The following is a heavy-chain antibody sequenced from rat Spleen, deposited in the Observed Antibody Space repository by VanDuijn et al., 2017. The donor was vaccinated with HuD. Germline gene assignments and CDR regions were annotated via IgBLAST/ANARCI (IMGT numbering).Heavy chain of an antibody. Sequence: EVQLVESGGGLVQPGRSLKLSCVASGFTFSNYGMAWVRQTPTKGLEWVATVGHDGSGTFYRDSVKGRFTISRDNAKSTLYLQMDSLRSEDTATYYCARPPPSYYGYSLWIDYWGQGVMVTVSS. CDR3: ARPPPSYYGYSLWIDY. V-gene: IGHV5-29*01. J-gene: IGHJ2*01. CDR2: VGHDGSGT. CDR1: GFTFSNYG. D-gene: IGHD1-7*01.